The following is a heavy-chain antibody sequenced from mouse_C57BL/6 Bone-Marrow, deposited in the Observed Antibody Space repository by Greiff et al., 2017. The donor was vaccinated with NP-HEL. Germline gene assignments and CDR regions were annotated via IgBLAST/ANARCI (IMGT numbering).Heavy chain of an antibody. CDR3: SRGDCGGSWGFAY. J-gene: IGHJ3*01. CDR2: IYPGSGST. V-gene: IGHV1-55*01. CDR1: GYTFTSYW. D-gene: IGHD1-1*02. Sequence: VQLQQPGAELVKPGASVKMSCKASGYTFTSYWITWVKQRPGQGLEWIGDIYPGSGSTNYNEKFKSKATLTVDTSSSTAYMQLSSLTSEDSAVYDCSRGDCGGSWGFAYWGQGTLVTVSA.